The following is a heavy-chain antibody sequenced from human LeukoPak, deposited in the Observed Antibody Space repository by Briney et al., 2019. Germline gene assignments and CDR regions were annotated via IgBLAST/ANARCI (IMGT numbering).Heavy chain of an antibody. CDR2: ISSSRSYI. CDR1: GFTFSSYS. J-gene: IGHJ3*02. Sequence: GGSLRLFCAASGFTFSSYSMNWVRQPPGEGLVWVSSISSSRSYIYYADSVKGRFTITRDNAKNSLYLQMNSLRAEDTAVYYWARWDAFDIWGQGTMVTVSS. CDR3: ARWDAFDI. V-gene: IGHV3-21*01.